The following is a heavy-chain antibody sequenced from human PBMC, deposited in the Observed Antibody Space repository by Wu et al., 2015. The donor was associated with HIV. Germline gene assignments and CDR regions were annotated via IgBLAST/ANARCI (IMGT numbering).Heavy chain of an antibody. CDR1: GGSFSGHH. Sequence: QVQLQESGPGLVKPSETLSLTCGVNGGSFSGHHWSWIRQSPGKGLEWIGEVNHSGTPTYKASLESRVTISLDTSKGQFSLELKSVTAADTAIYYCARFQYHLLRRHDYLDVWGNGSAVTVSS. D-gene: IGHD1-26*01. CDR2: VNHSGTP. J-gene: IGHJ6*03. V-gene: IGHV4-34*10. CDR3: ARFQYHLLRRHDYLDV.